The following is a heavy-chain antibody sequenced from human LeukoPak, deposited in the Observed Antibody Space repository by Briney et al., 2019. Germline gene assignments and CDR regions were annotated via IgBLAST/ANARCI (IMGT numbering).Heavy chain of an antibody. CDR1: GFTFSSYA. CDR3: ARVGAAHYSYYMDV. V-gene: IGHV3-7*04. D-gene: IGHD1-26*01. CDR2: IKQDGSEK. J-gene: IGHJ6*03. Sequence: GGSLRLSCAASGFTFSSYAMSWVRQAPGKGLEWVANIKQDGSEKYYVDSVKGRFTISRDNAKNSLYLQMNSLRAEDTAVYYCARVGAAHYSYYMDVWGKGTTVTVSS.